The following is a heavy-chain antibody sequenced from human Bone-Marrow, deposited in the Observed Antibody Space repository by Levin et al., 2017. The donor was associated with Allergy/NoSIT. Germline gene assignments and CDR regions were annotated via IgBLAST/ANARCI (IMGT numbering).Heavy chain of an antibody. D-gene: IGHD2-2*01. J-gene: IGHJ6*02. V-gene: IGHV1-69*04. CDR1: GGTFSSYT. CDR2: IIPILGIA. Sequence: SVKVSCKASGGTFSSYTISWVRQAPGQGLEWMGRIIPILGIANYAQKFQGRVTITADKSTSTAYMELSSLRSEDTAVYYCARDRLPAANNTVMVGYYYGMDVWGQGTTVTVSS. CDR3: ARDRLPAANNTVMVGYYYGMDV.